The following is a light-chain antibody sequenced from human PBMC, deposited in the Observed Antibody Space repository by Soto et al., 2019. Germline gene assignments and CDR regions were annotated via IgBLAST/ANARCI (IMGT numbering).Light chain of an antibody. Sequence: QSVLTQPPSASGTPGQRVTISCSGTSSSIGGNHVFWYQQLPGTAPKLLIYRSNQRPAGVPDRFSGSKSGTSASLAISGLRSEDEADYHCAAWDDTLSAVVFGGGTKVTVL. CDR3: AAWDDTLSAVV. CDR1: SSSIGGNH. J-gene: IGLJ3*02. CDR2: RSN. V-gene: IGLV1-47*01.